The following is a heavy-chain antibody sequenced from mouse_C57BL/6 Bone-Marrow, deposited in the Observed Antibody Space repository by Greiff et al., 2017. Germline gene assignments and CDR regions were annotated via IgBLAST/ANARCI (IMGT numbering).Heavy chain of an antibody. J-gene: IGHJ1*03. CDR2: INSDGGST. CDR1: EYEFPSHD. Sequence: EVHLVEPGGGLVQPGESLKLSCESNEYEFPSHDMSWVRKTPEKRLELVAAINSDGGSTYYPETMERRFIISRDNTKKTLYLQMSSLRSEDTALYYCARLSTASGWYFDVWGTGTTVTVSS. D-gene: IGHD1-2*01. CDR3: ARLSTASGWYFDV. V-gene: IGHV5-2*01.